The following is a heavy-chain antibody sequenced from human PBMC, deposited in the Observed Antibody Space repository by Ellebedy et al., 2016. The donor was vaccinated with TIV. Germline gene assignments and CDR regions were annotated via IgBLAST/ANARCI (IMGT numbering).Heavy chain of an antibody. CDR2: ISYDGSNK. J-gene: IGHJ3*02. D-gene: IGHD4-17*01. CDR3: TKDKTTTTAYDALDI. Sequence: PGGSLRLSCVASGFNFRTYGMHWVRQAPGKGLEWVAVISYDGSNKFYTAPVKGRFTVSRDNSKNTLYLQMKNLRTEDPALYYCTKDKTTTTAYDALDIWGQGTMVTVSS. CDR1: GFNFRTYG. V-gene: IGHV3-30*18.